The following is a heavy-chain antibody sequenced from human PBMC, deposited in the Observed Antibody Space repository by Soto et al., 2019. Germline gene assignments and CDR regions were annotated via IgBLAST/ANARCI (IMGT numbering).Heavy chain of an antibody. Sequence: PSETLSLTCTVSGGSVSSGFYYWSWIRQPPGKGLEWIGYIYYSGNTDYNPSLKCRVIISVDTSKSQFSLRLRSVTAADAAVYYCATLRTILAPAFDYWGQGTLVTVSS. CDR3: ATLRTILAPAFDY. V-gene: IGHV4-61*01. CDR2: IYYSGNT. D-gene: IGHD3-3*01. CDR1: GGSVSSGFYY. J-gene: IGHJ4*02.